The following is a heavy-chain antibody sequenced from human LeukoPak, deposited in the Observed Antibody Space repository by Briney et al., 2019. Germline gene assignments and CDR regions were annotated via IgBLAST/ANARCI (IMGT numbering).Heavy chain of an antibody. CDR3: ASTILGSWYFDY. CDR2: ISSSGSTI. CDR1: GFTFSSYE. D-gene: IGHD6-13*01. Sequence: GGSLRLSCAASGFTFSSYEMNWVRQAPGKGLEWVSYISSSGSTIYYADSVKGRFTISRDNAKNSLYLQMNSLRAEDTAVYYCASTILGSWYFDYWGQGTLVTVSS. J-gene: IGHJ4*02. V-gene: IGHV3-48*03.